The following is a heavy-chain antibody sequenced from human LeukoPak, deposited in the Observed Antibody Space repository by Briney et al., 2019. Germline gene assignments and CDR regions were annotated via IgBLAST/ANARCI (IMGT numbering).Heavy chain of an antibody. V-gene: IGHV4-59*01. J-gene: IGHJ4*02. CDR2: MFYSGST. CDR1: GDSISSYY. Sequence: PSETLSLTCTVSGDSISSYYWSWIRQPPGKGLEWIGYMFYSGSTKYNPSLKSRVTISVDTSKNQFSLRLSSVTAADTAVYYCARQQGGSSWYLRVRALDYWGQGTLVTVSS. CDR3: ARQQGGSSWYLRVRALDY. D-gene: IGHD6-13*01.